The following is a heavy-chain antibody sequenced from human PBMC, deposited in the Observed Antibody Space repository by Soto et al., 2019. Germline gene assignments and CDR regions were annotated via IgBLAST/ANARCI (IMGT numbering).Heavy chain of an antibody. CDR2: ISAYNGNT. J-gene: IGHJ6*02. CDR1: GYNFISHS. V-gene: IGHV1-18*01. CDR3: SRGAFCGGAPWCGDVVV. D-gene: IGHD2-21*01. Sequence: QIQLVQSGGEVKKPGASVKVSCKSSGYNFISHSITWVRQAPGQGLEWMGRISAYNGNTNHAQKFQGRRTMTTDTYTSTAYLELRSLRSDATAVYYCSRGAFCGGAPWCGDVVVWGQGTTVTVSS.